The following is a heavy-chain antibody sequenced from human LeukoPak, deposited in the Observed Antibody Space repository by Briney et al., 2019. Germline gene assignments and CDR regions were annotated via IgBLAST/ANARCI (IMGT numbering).Heavy chain of an antibody. CDR2: INPSGGST. V-gene: IGHV1-46*01. Sequence: ASVKVSCKASGYTFTNYYMHWVRQAPGQGLEWMGFINPSGGSTRYAQKFQGRVTMTTDTSTSTAYMEMRSLRSDDTAVYYCARDVGNYYDSSGYTFEHWGQGTLVTVSS. CDR3: ARDVGNYYDSSGYTFEH. J-gene: IGHJ4*02. D-gene: IGHD3-22*01. CDR1: GYTFTNYY.